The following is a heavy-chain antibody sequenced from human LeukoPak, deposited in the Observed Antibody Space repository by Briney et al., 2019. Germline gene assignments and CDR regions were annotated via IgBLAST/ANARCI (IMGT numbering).Heavy chain of an antibody. CDR2: IYSGGST. D-gene: IGHD3-22*01. Sequence: GGSLRLSCAASGFTVSSNYMSWVRQAPGKGLEWVSVIYSGGSTYYADSVKGRFTISRDNSKNTLYLQMNSLRAEDTDVYYCAAPYDSSGYYMGNFDYWGQGTLVTVSS. CDR3: AAPYDSSGYYMGNFDY. J-gene: IGHJ4*02. V-gene: IGHV3-53*01. CDR1: GFTVSSNY.